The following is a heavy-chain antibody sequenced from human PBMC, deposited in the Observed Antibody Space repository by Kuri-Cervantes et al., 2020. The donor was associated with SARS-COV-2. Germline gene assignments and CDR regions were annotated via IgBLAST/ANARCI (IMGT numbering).Heavy chain of an antibody. CDR1: GYTFTSYG. CDR2: ISAYNGNT. J-gene: IGHJ6*03. V-gene: IGHV1-18*01. CDR3: ARNSDSGFLEWLFHTPTYYYYMDV. D-gene: IGHD3-3*01. Sequence: ASVKVSCKASGYTFTSYGISWVRQAPGQGLEWMGWISAYNGNTNYAQKLQGRVTMTTDTSTSTAYMELRSLRSDDTAVYYCARNSDSGFLEWLFHTPTYYYYMDVWGKGTTVTVSS.